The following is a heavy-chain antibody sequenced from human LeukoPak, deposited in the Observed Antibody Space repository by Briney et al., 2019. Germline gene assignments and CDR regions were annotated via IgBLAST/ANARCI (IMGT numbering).Heavy chain of an antibody. V-gene: IGHV3-7*05. CDR1: GFTFSLYW. CDR3: VRVNPRGYDPPK. Sequence: GGSQRLSCAASGFTFSLYWMSWVRQAPGKGLEWVANIKQDGGEEFYVDSVQGRFTISRDNAKNSLYLQMNSLRAEDTAVYYCVRVNPRGYDPPKWGQGTLVTVSS. D-gene: IGHD5-12*01. J-gene: IGHJ4*02. CDR2: IKQDGGEE.